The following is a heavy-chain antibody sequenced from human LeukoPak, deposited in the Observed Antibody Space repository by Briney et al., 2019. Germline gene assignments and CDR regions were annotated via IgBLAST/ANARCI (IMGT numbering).Heavy chain of an antibody. V-gene: IGHV3-43*01. D-gene: IGHD3-16*01. CDR3: AKELDTTFFDY. J-gene: IGHJ4*02. Sequence: GGSLRLSCATSGFNFDRYTIHWVRQAPGKGLEWVSLAGWAGGTTFYSDSVRGRFTISRDSGRKSVYLQMNSLTTDDTAFYFCAKELDTTFFDYWGQGALVTVSS. CDR2: AGWAGGTT. CDR1: GFNFDRYT.